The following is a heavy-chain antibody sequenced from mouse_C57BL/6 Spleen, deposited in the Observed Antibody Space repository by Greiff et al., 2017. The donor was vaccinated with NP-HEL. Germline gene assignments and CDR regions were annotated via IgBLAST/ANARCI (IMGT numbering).Heavy chain of an antibody. J-gene: IGHJ3*01. Sequence: EVQLQQSGTVLARPGASVKMSCKTSGYTFTSYWMHWVKQRPGQGLEWIGAIYPGNSDTSYNQKFKGKAKLTAVTSASTAYMGLSSLTNEDSAVYYCTRRGDSSGYVWFAYWGQGTLVTVSA. V-gene: IGHV1-5*01. CDR2: IYPGNSDT. CDR1: GYTFTSYW. D-gene: IGHD3-2*02. CDR3: TRRGDSSGYVWFAY.